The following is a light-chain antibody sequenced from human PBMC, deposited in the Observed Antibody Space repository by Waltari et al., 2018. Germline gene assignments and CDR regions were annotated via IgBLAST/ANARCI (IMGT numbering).Light chain of an antibody. CDR2: AAS. J-gene: IGKJ4*01. CDR1: QSISSY. V-gene: IGKV1-39*01. CDR3: QQSYSTPPT. Sequence: DIQMTQSPSSLSASLGDRVNITCRASQSISSYLNWYQPKPGKAPKLLIYAASSLQSGVPSRFSGSGSGTDFTLTISSLQPEDFATYYCQQSYSTPPTFGGGTKVEIK.